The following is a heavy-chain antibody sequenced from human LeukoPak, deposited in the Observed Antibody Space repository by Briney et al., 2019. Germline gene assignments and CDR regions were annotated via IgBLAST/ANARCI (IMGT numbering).Heavy chain of an antibody. Sequence: PSETLSLTCTVSGYSISSGYYWGWIRQPPGKGLEWIGSIYHSGSTYYNPSLKSRVTISVDTSKNQFSLKLSSVTAADTAVYYCARDLAVAEDYYYYMDVWGKGTAVTVSS. CDR1: GYSISSGYY. J-gene: IGHJ6*03. V-gene: IGHV4-38-2*02. CDR3: ARDLAVAEDYYYYMDV. D-gene: IGHD6-19*01. CDR2: IYHSGST.